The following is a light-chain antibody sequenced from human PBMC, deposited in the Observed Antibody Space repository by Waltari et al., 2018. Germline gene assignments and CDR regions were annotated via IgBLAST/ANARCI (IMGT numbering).Light chain of an antibody. CDR3: LLYYGGPWV. V-gene: IGLV7-43*01. J-gene: IGLJ3*02. CDR2: AAT. Sequence: QTVVTQEPSLTVSPGGTVTLTCASSTGAVTRTFYPNWFQQKPGQAPRPLIYAATNKHSWTPARFSASLIGGKAALTLSGVQPEDEAEYYCLLYYGGPWVFGGGTKLTVL. CDR1: TGAVTRTFY.